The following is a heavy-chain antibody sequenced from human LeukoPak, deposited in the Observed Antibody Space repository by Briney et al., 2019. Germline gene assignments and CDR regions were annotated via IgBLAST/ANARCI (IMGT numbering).Heavy chain of an antibody. CDR1: GGSFSDYY. J-gene: IGHJ4*02. Sequence: SETLSLTCAVYGGSFSDYYWSWIRQPPGKGLEWIGEINHSGSTNYNPSLKSRVTISDTSKNQFSLKLSSVTAADTAVYYCARGRSSSWYRYWGQGTLVTVSS. CDR2: INHSGST. D-gene: IGHD6-13*01. V-gene: IGHV4-34*01. CDR3: ARGRSSSWYRY.